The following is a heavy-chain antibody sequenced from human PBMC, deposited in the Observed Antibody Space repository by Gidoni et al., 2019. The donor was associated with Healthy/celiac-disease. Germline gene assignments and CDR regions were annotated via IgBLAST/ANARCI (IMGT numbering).Heavy chain of an antibody. CDR1: GFTFSSYW. Sequence: EVQLVESGGGLVQPGGSLRLSWAASGFTFSSYWMSWVRQAPGKGLEWVANIKQDGSEKYYVDSVKGRFTISRDNAKNSLYLQMNSLRAEDTAVYYCARDLAGSSSWFYYYGMDVWGQGTTVTVSS. CDR3: ARDLAGSSSWFYYYGMDV. CDR2: IKQDGSEK. J-gene: IGHJ6*02. V-gene: IGHV3-7*03. D-gene: IGHD6-13*01.